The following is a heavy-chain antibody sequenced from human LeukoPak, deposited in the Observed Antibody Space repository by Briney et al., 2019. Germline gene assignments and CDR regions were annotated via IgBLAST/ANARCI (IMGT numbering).Heavy chain of an antibody. V-gene: IGHV4-4*02. CDR3: ARLTTLVRGLEEWFDP. CDR1: GGSISSSNW. Sequence: SETLSLTCAVSGGSISSSNWRSWVRQPPGKGLEWIGEIYHSGSANYNPSLKSRVTISVDKSKTQFSRKLSSVTAADTAVYYCARLTTLVRGLEEWFDPWGQGTLVTVSS. CDR2: IYHSGSA. J-gene: IGHJ5*02. D-gene: IGHD3-10*01.